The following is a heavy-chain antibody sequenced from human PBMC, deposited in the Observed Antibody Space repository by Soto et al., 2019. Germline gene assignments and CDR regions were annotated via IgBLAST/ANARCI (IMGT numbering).Heavy chain of an antibody. CDR1: GFTFSSYS. J-gene: IGHJ6*02. Sequence: GGSLRLSCAASGFTFSSYSMNWVRQAPGKGLEWVSSISSSSSYIYYADSVKGRFTISRDNAKNSLYLQMNSLRAEDTAVYYCARDSTEAGTYYYYGMDVWGQGTTVTVSS. D-gene: IGHD6-13*01. CDR2: ISSSSSYI. V-gene: IGHV3-21*01. CDR3: ARDSTEAGTYYYYGMDV.